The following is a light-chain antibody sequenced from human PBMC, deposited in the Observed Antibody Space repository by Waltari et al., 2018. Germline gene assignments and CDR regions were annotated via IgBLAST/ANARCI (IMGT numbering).Light chain of an antibody. CDR3: CSYVGLGTYV. Sequence: QSRLAQPASASGPPVQPIATTCTGTSSDAGNDNLVSWYQQRPGTAPRPLIYEVTKRAPGTSDRFSASKAGNTASLSISGLQAQEDEADYYCCSYVGLGTYVFGTGTKVTV. CDR2: EVT. V-gene: IGLV2-23*02. CDR1: SSDAGNDNL. J-gene: IGLJ1*01.